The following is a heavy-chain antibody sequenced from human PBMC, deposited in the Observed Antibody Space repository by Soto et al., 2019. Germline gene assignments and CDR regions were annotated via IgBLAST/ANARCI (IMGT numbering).Heavy chain of an antibody. Sequence: PGGSLRLSCAASGFTFSDYYMSWIRQAPGKGLEKVSYISSSGSTIYYADSVKGRFTISRDNAKNSLYLQMNSLRAEDTAVYYCARSCSGGSCYSFKYYYYYMDVWGKGTTVTVSS. D-gene: IGHD2-15*01. CDR1: GFTFSDYY. CDR3: ARSCSGGSCYSFKYYYYYMDV. J-gene: IGHJ6*03. V-gene: IGHV3-11*01. CDR2: ISSSGSTI.